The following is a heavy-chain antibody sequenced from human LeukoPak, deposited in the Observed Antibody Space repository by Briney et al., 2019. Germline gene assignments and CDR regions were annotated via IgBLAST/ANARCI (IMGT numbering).Heavy chain of an antibody. V-gene: IGHV3-30-3*01. D-gene: IGHD2-15*01. CDR3: ARDCGGGSCYGPYDAFDI. Sequence: GRSLRLSCAVSGFTFYSYAMHWVRQAPGKGLEWVAVVSYDGSNKYYADSVKGRFTISRDNAKNSLYLQMNSLRAEDTAVYYCARDCGGGSCYGPYDAFDIWGQGTMVTVSS. CDR2: VSYDGSNK. J-gene: IGHJ3*02. CDR1: GFTFYSYA.